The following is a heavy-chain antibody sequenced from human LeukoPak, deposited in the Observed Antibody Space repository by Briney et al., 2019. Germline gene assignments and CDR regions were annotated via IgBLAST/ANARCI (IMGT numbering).Heavy chain of an antibody. CDR1: GYSFTSYW. V-gene: IGHV3-21*01. J-gene: IGHJ4*02. Sequence: GESLKISCKGSGYSFTSYWIGWVRQAPGKGLEWVSSISSSSSYIYYADSVKGRFTISRDNAKNSLYLQMNSLRAEDTAVYYCARDSSGWEPVGYWGQGTLVTVSS. CDR3: ARDSSGWEPVGY. CDR2: ISSSSSYI. D-gene: IGHD6-19*01.